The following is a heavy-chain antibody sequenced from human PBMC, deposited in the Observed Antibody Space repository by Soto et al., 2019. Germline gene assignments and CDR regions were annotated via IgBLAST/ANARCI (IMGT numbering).Heavy chain of an antibody. CDR2: IYWDDDK. Sequence: QITLKESGPTLVKPTQTLTLTCTFSGFSLSTGVGVGWIRQPPGKALECLALIYWDDDKRYSSSLKSRLTITKDTSNHQLVLIMTNMDPVDTAPYYCAHKAYYGSGSLDYWGQGILVTVSS. V-gene: IGHV2-5*02. D-gene: IGHD3-10*01. CDR1: GFSLSTGVG. J-gene: IGHJ4*02. CDR3: AHKAYYGSGSLDY.